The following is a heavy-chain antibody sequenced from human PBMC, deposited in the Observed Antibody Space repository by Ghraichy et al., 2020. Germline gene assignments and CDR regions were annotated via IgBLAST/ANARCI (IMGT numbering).Heavy chain of an antibody. CDR1: GYTFTSYG. D-gene: IGHD2-2*01. Sequence: ASVKVSCKASGYTFTSYGISWVRQAPGQGLEWMGWISAYNGNTNYAQKLQGRVTMTTDTSTSTAYMELRSLRTDDRAVYYCAFVSPNYCSSTSCSNYFDYWGQGTLVTVSS. CDR3: AFVSPNYCSSTSCSNYFDY. CDR2: ISAYNGNT. V-gene: IGHV1-18*01. J-gene: IGHJ4*02.